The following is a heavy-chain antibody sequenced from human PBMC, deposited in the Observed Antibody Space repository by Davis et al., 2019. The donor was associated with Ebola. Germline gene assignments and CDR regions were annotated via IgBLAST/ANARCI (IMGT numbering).Heavy chain of an antibody. J-gene: IGHJ5*02. Sequence: GESLKISCKGSGYSFTSNWISWVRQMPGRGLEWMGRIDPSDSKTDYSPSFQGQVTISADKSISTAYLQWSSLKASDTAMYYCARQVGTTSNWFDPWGQGTLVTVSS. D-gene: IGHD1-1*01. V-gene: IGHV5-10-1*04. CDR3: ARQVGTTSNWFDP. CDR2: IDPSDSKT. CDR1: GYSFTSNW.